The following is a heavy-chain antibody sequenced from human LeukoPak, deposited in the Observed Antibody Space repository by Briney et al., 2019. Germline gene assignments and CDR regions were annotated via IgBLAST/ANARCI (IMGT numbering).Heavy chain of an antibody. CDR3: AKSYSSSGGVDY. D-gene: IGHD6-13*01. CDR1: GFTFSSYA. Sequence: PGGSLRLSCAASGFTFSSYAMHWVRQAPGKGLEWVAVISYDGSNKYYADSVKGRFTISRDNSKNTLYLQMNSLRAEDTAVYYCAKSYSSSGGVDYWGQGTLVTVSS. CDR2: ISYDGSNK. J-gene: IGHJ4*02. V-gene: IGHV3-30*04.